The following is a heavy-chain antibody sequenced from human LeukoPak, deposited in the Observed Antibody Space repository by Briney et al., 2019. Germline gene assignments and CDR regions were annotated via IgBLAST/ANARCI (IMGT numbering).Heavy chain of an antibody. J-gene: IGHJ5*02. CDR1: GFTFSSYE. CDR3: VRGGLYNGNSASFDP. CDR2: ISTSGDTI. D-gene: IGHD4-23*01. Sequence: PGGSLRLSCAASGFTFSSYEMNWVRQAPGKGLEWVSYISTSGDTIYNADSMKGRFTISRDNAKNSLYLQMHSLRAEDTAVYYCVRGGLYNGNSASFDPWGQGTLVTVSS. V-gene: IGHV3-48*03.